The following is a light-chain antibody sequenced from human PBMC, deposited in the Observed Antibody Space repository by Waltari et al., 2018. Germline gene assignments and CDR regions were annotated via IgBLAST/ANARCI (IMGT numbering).Light chain of an antibody. CDR2: AAS. J-gene: IGKJ1*01. Sequence: DIQMTQTPSSLSASVGDRVTITCRASQGIANYLAWYQQKPGKVPKLLIYAASTLQSGVPSRFRGSGSGIHFTLTISGLQPEDVATYYCQKYNSAPWTFGQGTKVEIK. CDR3: QKYNSAPWT. V-gene: IGKV1-27*01. CDR1: QGIANY.